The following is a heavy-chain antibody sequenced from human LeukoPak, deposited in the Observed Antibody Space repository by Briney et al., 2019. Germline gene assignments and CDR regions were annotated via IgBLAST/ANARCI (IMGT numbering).Heavy chain of an antibody. CDR3: ARAVPLGYCSGGSCYSYFDY. CDR2: INPNSGGT. D-gene: IGHD2-15*01. Sequence: ASVKVSCKASGYTFTGYYMHWVRQAPGQGLEWMGWINPNSGGTNYAQKLRGRVTMTTDTSTSTAYMELRSLRSDDTAVYYCARAVPLGYCSGGSCYSYFDYWGQGTLVTVSS. J-gene: IGHJ4*02. CDR1: GYTFTGYY. V-gene: IGHV1-2*02.